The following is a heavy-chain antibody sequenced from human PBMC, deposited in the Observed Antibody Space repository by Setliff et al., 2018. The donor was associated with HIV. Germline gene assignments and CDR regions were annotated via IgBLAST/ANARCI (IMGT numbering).Heavy chain of an antibody. V-gene: IGHV4-4*07. Sequence: SETLSLTCTLSGGSFGDYHWSWIRQPAGRGLEWIGRIFRRGTTDYNPSLKSRVTISRDTSKNQFPLKLSSVTAADTAVYYCARHSGVASPNWFDPWCQGTLVTVSS. CDR3: ARHSGVASPNWFDP. D-gene: IGHD3-10*01. CDR1: GGSFGDYH. J-gene: IGHJ5*02. CDR2: IFRRGTT.